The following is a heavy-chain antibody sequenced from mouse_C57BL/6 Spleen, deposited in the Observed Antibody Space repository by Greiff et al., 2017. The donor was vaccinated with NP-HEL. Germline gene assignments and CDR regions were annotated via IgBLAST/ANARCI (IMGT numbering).Heavy chain of an antibody. CDR2: ISDGGSYT. J-gene: IGHJ1*03. D-gene: IGHD1-1*01. CDR1: GFTFSSYA. V-gene: IGHV5-4*03. CDR3: ARAVVATYWYFDV. Sequence: DVMLVESGGGLVKPGGSLKLSCAASGFTFSSYAMSWVRQTPEKRLEWVATISDGGSYTYYPDNVKGRFTISRDNAKNNLYLQMSHLKSEDTAMYYCARAVVATYWYFDVWGTGTTVTVSS.